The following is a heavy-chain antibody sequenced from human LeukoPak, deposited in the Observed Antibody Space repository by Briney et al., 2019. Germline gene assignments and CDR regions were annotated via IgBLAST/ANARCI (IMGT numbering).Heavy chain of an antibody. CDR3: ATGTDYYYYYYMDV. CDR1: GGTFSSYA. Sequence: ASVKVSCKASGGTFSSYAISWVRQAPGQGLEWMGGIIPIFGTAIYAQKFQGRVTMTEDTSTDTAYMELSSLRSEDTAVYYCATGTDYYYYYYMDVWGKGTTVTVSS. V-gene: IGHV1-69*06. CDR2: IIPIFGTA. J-gene: IGHJ6*03.